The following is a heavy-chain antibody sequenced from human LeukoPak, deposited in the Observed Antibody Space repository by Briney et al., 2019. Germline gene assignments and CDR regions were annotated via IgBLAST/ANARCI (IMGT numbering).Heavy chain of an antibody. D-gene: IGHD2-2*01. Sequence: PGGSLRLSCAASGFALNSYSLSWVRQAPGKGLEWVSSISSTSAYIHYADSVKGRFTISRDNSKNTLYLQMNSLRAEDTAVYYCARDGGYCSSTSCSYFDYWGQGTLVTVSS. CDR3: ARDGGYCSSTSCSYFDY. CDR2: ISSTSAYI. V-gene: IGHV3-21*01. CDR1: GFALNSYS. J-gene: IGHJ4*02.